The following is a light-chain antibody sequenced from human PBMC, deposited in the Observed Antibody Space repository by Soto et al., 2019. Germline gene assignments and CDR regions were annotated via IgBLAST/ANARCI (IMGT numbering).Light chain of an antibody. CDR2: EVS. CDR3: GSYSSSSTLYV. V-gene: IGLV2-14*01. Sequence: QSALTQPASVSGSPGQSITISCTGSSSDVGGYHYVSWYQQHPGKAPKLMIYEVSNRPSGVSNRFSGSKSGNTASLTISGLQAEDEADYYCGSYSSSSTLYVFGTGTKVTVL. J-gene: IGLJ1*01. CDR1: SSDVGGYHY.